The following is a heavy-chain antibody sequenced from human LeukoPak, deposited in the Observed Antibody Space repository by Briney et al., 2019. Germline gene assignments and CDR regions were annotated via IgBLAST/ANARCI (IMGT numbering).Heavy chain of an antibody. V-gene: IGHV1-69*13. CDR3: ARGLRYCSGGSCNLSPPDYYYMDV. D-gene: IGHD2-15*01. CDR1: GGTFSSYA. J-gene: IGHJ6*03. CDR2: IIPIFGTA. Sequence: GASVKVSCKASGGTFSSYAISWVRQAPGQGLEWMGGIIPIFGTANYAQKFQGRVTITADESTSTAYMELSSLRSEDTAVYYCARGLRYCSGGSCNLSPPDYYYMDVWGKGTTVTISS.